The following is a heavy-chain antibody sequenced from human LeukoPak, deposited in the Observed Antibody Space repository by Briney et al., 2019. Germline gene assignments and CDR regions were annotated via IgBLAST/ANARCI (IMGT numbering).Heavy chain of an antibody. CDR1: GFSFSRYE. V-gene: IGHV3-30*04. D-gene: IGHD1-26*01. J-gene: IGHJ3*01. CDR3: AKEDGSYPD. CDR2: IPYDGSNK. Sequence: PGGSLRLSCATSGFSFSRYEMNWVRQAPGKGLEWVAVIPYDGSNKYYADSVKGRFTISRDNSKNTLYLQMNSLRAEDTAVYYCAKEDGSYPDWGQGTMVTVSS.